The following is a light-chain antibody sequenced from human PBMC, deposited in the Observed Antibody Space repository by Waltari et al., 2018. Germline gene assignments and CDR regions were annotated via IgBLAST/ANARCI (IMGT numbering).Light chain of an antibody. Sequence: DIQMTQSPSSLSASVGDRVTITCRASQSISSYLNRYQQKPGKAPKLLIYAASSLQSGVPSRFSGSGSGTDFTLTISSLQPEDFATYYCQQSYSTPPGFTFGPGTKVDIK. J-gene: IGKJ3*01. CDR1: QSISSY. V-gene: IGKV1-39*01. CDR2: AAS. CDR3: QQSYSTPPGFT.